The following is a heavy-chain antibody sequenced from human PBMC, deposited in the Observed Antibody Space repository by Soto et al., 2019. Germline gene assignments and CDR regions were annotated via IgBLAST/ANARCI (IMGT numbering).Heavy chain of an antibody. D-gene: IGHD1-20*01. CDR2: VFYTGFT. CDR1: GASISGSYYY. CDR3: ATSQKGYNWNYFDH. Sequence: SETLSLTCAVSGASISGSYYYWAWLRQSPGKGPEWIGSVFYTGFTSYNPSLESRVSVSVDTSKSQFSLKLSAVTVADTAVYYCATSQKGYNWNYFDHWGQGALVTVPQ. V-gene: IGHV4-39*01. J-gene: IGHJ4*02.